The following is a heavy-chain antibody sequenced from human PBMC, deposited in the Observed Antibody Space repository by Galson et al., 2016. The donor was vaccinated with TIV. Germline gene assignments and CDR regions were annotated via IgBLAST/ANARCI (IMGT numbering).Heavy chain of an antibody. J-gene: IGHJ4*02. Sequence: SLRLSCAASGFTFGSYGMHWVRHGPGKGLEWVAYICCDRSDKHYADSVKGRFTISRDNSKNTLYLQMSSLRPEDTAVYYCAREFRCYYFYYWGQGTLVTVCS. CDR3: AREFRCYYFYY. D-gene: IGHD3-10*02. CDR1: GFTFGSYG. CDR2: ICCDRSDK. V-gene: IGHV3-30-3*01.